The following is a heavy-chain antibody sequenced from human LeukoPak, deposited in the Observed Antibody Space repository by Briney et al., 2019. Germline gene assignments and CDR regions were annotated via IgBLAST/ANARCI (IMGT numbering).Heavy chain of an antibody. CDR3: ARLPVPSLRYRILPYYYYMDV. J-gene: IGHJ6*03. D-gene: IGHD1-1*01. CDR1: GGSFSGYY. V-gene: IGHV4-34*01. Sequence: SETLSLTCAVYGGSFSGYYWSWIRQPPGKGLEWIGEINHSGSTNYNPSLKGRVTISVDTSKNQFSLKLSSVTAADTAVYYCARLPVPSLRYRILPYYYYMDVWGKGTTVTVSS. CDR2: INHSGST.